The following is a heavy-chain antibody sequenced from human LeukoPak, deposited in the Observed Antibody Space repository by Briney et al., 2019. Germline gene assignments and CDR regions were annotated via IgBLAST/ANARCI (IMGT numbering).Heavy chain of an antibody. CDR1: GGSSSYYY. Sequence: SETLSLTCSVYGGSSSYYYWSWIRQPPGTGLEWIGEINHSGSTNYNPSLKSRVTISVDSSKNPFPLKLSSVTAADTAVYYCASMIAEPNYYFGSGSYIPAFDYWGQGIMVTVSS. V-gene: IGHV4-34*01. CDR2: INHSGST. CDR3: ASMIAEPNYYFGSGSYIPAFDY. D-gene: IGHD3-10*01. J-gene: IGHJ4*02.